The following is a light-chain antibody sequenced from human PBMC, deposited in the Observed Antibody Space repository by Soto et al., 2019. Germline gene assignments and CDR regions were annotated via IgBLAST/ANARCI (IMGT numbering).Light chain of an antibody. J-gene: IGLJ3*02. Sequence: SYELTQPPSVSVAPGQTASITCGGNNIGSKSVHWYQQRPGQAPVLVVYDDIDRPSGIPDRFSGSDSVNTATLTIRRVEAGDEADYYCQVWDRSGDHWVFGGGTKLTVL. CDR3: QVWDRSGDHWV. CDR1: NIGSKS. V-gene: IGLV3-21*02. CDR2: DDI.